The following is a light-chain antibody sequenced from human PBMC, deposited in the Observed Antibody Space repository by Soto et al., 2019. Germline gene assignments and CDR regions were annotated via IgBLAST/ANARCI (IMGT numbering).Light chain of an antibody. CDR2: GNN. CDR1: NSNIGSNA. J-gene: IGLJ2*01. Sequence: QAVVTQPPSASGTPXQGVAISCXGSNSNIGSNAVNWYQQLPGTAPKRLISGNNQRPSGVPDRFSGSKSGTSAFLAISGLQSEDEADYYCAAWDDSLKGVVFGGGTKLTVL. V-gene: IGLV1-44*01. CDR3: AAWDDSLKGVV.